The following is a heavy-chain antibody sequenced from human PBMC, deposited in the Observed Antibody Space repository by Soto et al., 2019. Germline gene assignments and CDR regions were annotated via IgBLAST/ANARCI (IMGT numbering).Heavy chain of an antibody. V-gene: IGHV3-23*01. Sequence: GGSLRLSCAASGFTFSSYAMSWVRQAPGKGLEWVSAISGSGGSTDYADSVKGRFTISRDNSKNTLYLQMNSLRAEDTAVYYCAKVQVGVVRGFFDYWGQGTLVTVSS. J-gene: IGHJ4*02. CDR3: AKVQVGVVRGFFDY. D-gene: IGHD2-15*01. CDR1: GFTFSSYA. CDR2: ISGSGGST.